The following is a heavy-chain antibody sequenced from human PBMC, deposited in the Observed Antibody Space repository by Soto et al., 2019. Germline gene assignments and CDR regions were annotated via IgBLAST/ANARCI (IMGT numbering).Heavy chain of an antibody. V-gene: IGHV1-69*13. CDR3: ARSYYYDSSGYYRDAFDI. J-gene: IGHJ3*02. CDR2: IIPIFGTA. CDR1: GGTFSSYA. Sequence: SVKVSCKASGGTFSSYAISWVRQDTGQGLEWMGGIIPIFGTANYAQKFQGRVTITADESTSTAYMELSSLRSEDTAVYYCARSYYYDSSGYYRDAFDIWGQGTMVTVSS. D-gene: IGHD3-22*01.